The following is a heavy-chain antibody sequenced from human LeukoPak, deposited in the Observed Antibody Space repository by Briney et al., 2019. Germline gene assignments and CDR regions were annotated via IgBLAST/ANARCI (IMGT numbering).Heavy chain of an antibody. CDR3: AGRSPGDGFDI. Sequence: SETLSLTCTVSGGSISNYYWSWIRQPAGKGLEWIGRLHTSGSTNYNPSLESRVAMARDMPKNQFSLKLSSMTAADTAVYFCAGRSPGDGFDIWGQGTMVTVSS. CDR2: LHTSGST. D-gene: IGHD3-10*01. V-gene: IGHV4-4*07. CDR1: GGSISNYY. J-gene: IGHJ3*02.